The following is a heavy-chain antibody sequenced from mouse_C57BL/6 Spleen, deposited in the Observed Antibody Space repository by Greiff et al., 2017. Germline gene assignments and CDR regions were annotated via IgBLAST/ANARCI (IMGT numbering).Heavy chain of an antibody. CDR3: ARGSPGDY. J-gene: IGHJ2*01. D-gene: IGHD4-1*01. Sequence: VKLQESGAELVRPGTSVKVSCKASGYAFTNYLIEWVKQRPGQGLEWIGVINPGSGGTNYNEKFKGKATLTADKSSSTAYMQLSSLTSEDSAVCFCARGSPGDYWGQGTTLTVSS. CDR1: GYAFTNYL. V-gene: IGHV1-54*01. CDR2: INPGSGGT.